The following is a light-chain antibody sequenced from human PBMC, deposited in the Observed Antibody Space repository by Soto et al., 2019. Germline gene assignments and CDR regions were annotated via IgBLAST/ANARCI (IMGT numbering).Light chain of an antibody. V-gene: IGLV2-23*02. Sequence: QSVLTQPASVSGSPGQSITISCTGTSSNVGSYKLVSWYQQHPGKAPKLMIFEVNKRPSGVSNRFSGSKSGNTASLTISGLKVEDEADSYCCSYAGSSTFYVFGTGAKVTVL. CDR2: EVN. CDR1: SSNVGSYKL. J-gene: IGLJ1*01. CDR3: CSYAGSSTFYV.